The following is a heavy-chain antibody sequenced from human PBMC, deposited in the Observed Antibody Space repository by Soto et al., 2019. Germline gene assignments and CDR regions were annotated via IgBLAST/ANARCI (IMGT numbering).Heavy chain of an antibody. J-gene: IGHJ3*02. Sequence: LSXAASGFTFSSYDMHWVRQATGKGLEWVSGIGTAGDTYSPGSVKGRFTISRENAKNSLYLQMNSLRAGDTAVYYCARGGRMFAVDIWGQGTMVTVSS. CDR3: ARGGRMFAVDI. D-gene: IGHD1-26*01. CDR1: GFTFSSYD. CDR2: IGTAGDT. V-gene: IGHV3-13*04.